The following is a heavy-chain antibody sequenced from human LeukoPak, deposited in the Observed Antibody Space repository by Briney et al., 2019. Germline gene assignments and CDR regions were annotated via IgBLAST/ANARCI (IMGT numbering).Heavy chain of an antibody. D-gene: IGHD3/OR15-3a*01. CDR1: GFSISNYW. Sequence: PGGSLRLSCEASGFSISNYWMLWVRQAPGKGLEWVSSISDNGGSTYSAGSVKGRFTISRDNSKNTLYLQMNSLRAEDTAVYYCAREFGLITSHWGQGTLVTVSS. J-gene: IGHJ1*01. CDR2: ISDNGGST. CDR3: AREFGLITSH. V-gene: IGHV3-23*01.